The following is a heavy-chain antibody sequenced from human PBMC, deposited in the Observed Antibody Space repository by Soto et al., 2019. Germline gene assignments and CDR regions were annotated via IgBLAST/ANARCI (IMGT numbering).Heavy chain of an antibody. Sequence: QVQLVQSGAEEKKPGASVKVSCKASGYTFTNYAMHWVRQAPGQRLEWMGWINVGNGNTKYSQKFQGRGTITRDTSASTADMELSSLRSEDTAVYYCARRGDGMDVWGQGTTVTVYS. CDR2: INVGNGNT. D-gene: IGHD3-10*01. CDR1: GYTFTNYA. J-gene: IGHJ6*02. CDR3: ARRGDGMDV. V-gene: IGHV1-3*05.